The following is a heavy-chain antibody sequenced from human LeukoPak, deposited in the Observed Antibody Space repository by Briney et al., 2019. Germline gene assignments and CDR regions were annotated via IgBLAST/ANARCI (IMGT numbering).Heavy chain of an antibody. J-gene: IGHJ4*02. D-gene: IGHD4-17*01. CDR1: GYTFTGYY. CDR2: INPNSGGT. Sequence: ASVKVSCKASGYTFTGYYMHWVRQAPGQGLEWMGWINPNSGGTNYAQKFQGRVTMTRDTSISTAYMELRSLRSDDTAVYYCATGLDYGDYGVFWGQGTLVTVSS. V-gene: IGHV1-2*02. CDR3: ATGLDYGDYGVF.